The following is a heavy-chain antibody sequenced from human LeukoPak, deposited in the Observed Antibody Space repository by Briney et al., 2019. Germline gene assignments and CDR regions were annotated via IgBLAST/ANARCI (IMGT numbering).Heavy chain of an antibody. Sequence: PSETLSLTCTVSGGSISSYYWSWIRKPAGKGLEWIGRIYTSGSTNYNPSLKSRVTMSVDTSKNQFSLKLSSVTAADTAVYYCAREVGTIMVNWFDPWGQGTLVTVSS. V-gene: IGHV4-4*07. CDR3: AREVGTIMVNWFDP. CDR2: IYTSGST. J-gene: IGHJ5*02. D-gene: IGHD3-3*01. CDR1: GGSISSYY.